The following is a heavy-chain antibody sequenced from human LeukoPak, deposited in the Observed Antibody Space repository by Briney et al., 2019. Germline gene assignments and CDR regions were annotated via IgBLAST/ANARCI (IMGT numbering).Heavy chain of an antibody. V-gene: IGHV3-30*03. Sequence: GGSLRLSCAASGFTFSSHGMHWVRQAPGKGLEWVAVISYDGSNKYYADSVKGRFTISRDNSKNTLYLQMNSLRAEDTAVYYCAPNPGTMVRGVMPFDWGQGTLVTVSS. J-gene: IGHJ4*02. CDR1: GFTFSSHG. CDR2: ISYDGSNK. D-gene: IGHD3-10*01. CDR3: APNPGTMVRGVMPFD.